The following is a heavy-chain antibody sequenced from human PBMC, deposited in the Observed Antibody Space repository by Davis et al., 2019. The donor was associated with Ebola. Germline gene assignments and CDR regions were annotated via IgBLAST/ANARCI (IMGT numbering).Heavy chain of an antibody. CDR2: IKSKTDGGTT. CDR3: TTLVGAILFDY. CDR1: GFTFSNAW. J-gene: IGHJ4*02. V-gene: IGHV3-15*01. Sequence: GESLKISCAASGFTFSNAWMSWVRQAPGKGLEWVGRIKSKTDGGTTDYAAPVKGRFTISRDDSKNTLYLQMNSLKTEDTAVYYCTTLVGAILFDYRGQGTLVTVSS. D-gene: IGHD1-26*01.